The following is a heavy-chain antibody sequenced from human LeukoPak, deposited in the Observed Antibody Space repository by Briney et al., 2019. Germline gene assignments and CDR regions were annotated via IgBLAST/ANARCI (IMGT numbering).Heavy chain of an antibody. CDR3: TREEVRAPLDN. J-gene: IGHJ4*02. V-gene: IGHV3-33*01. CDR2: IYYDGSNK. D-gene: IGHD3-10*01. CDR1: GFTFSSYG. Sequence: PGGSLRLSCAASGFTFSSYGMHWVRQAPGKGLEWVALIYYDGSNKYYADSVKGRFTVSRDNSKNTLYLQMNILRAEDTGVYYCTREEVRAPLDNWGQGTLVTVSS.